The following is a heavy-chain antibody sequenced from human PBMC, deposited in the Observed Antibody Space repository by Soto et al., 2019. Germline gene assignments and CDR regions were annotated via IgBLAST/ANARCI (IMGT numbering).Heavy chain of an antibody. CDR1: GYSFTSYW. CDR2: IDPSDSYT. V-gene: IGHV5-10-1*01. D-gene: IGHD3-22*01. CDR3: ARRGDSSGYYYDWFDP. J-gene: IGHJ5*02. Sequence: GESLKISCQCSGYSFTSYWIGWVRQMPGKGLEWMGRIDPSDSYTNYSPSFQGHVTISADKSISTAYLQWSSLKASDTAMYYCARRGDSSGYYYDWFDPWGQGTLVTVSS.